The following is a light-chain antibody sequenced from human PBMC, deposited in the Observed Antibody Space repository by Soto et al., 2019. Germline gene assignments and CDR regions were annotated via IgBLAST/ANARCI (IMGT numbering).Light chain of an antibody. V-gene: IGLV2-14*03. CDR2: HVT. Sequence: QSVLAQPASVSGSPGQSITISCTGSSVDVGDYNSVSWYQQHPGKAPKVMIYHVTIRASGVSNRFSGSKSGNTASLTISGLQAEDEADYYCSSSSHSHPSYVFGTGTNVTVL. CDR3: SSSSHSHPSYV. CDR1: SVDVGDYNS. J-gene: IGLJ1*01.